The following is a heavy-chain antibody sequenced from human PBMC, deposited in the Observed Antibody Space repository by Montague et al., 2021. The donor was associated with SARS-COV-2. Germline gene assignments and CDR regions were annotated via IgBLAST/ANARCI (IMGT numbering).Heavy chain of an antibody. CDR1: GDSISTSQYY. D-gene: IGHD5-12*01. J-gene: IGHJ6*01. CDR3: ASLNIVARTDYYYGTDV. Sequence: SETLSLTCTVSGDSISTSQYYWGWIRQPPGKGLEWIGTIYYSGSTYYNPSLKSRVTISEDTSKNQFSLRLSSVTAADTAVYYCASLNIVARTDYYYGTDVWGRGTTVTVSP. V-gene: IGHV4-39*01. CDR2: IYYSGST.